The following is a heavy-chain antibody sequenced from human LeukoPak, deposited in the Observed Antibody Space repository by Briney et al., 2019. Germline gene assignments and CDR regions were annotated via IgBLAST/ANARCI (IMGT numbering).Heavy chain of an antibody. Sequence: GSLRLSCVASGFPFSDYYMSWIRQAPGKGLEWVSYIGSTIYYADSVKGRFTISRDNAKNSLYLQMNSLRAEDTAVYYCARDRGIVGTTGYYYMDVWGKGTTVTVSS. D-gene: IGHD1-26*01. CDR2: IGSTI. CDR1: GFPFSDYY. V-gene: IGHV3-11*04. CDR3: ARDRGIVGTTGYYYMDV. J-gene: IGHJ6*03.